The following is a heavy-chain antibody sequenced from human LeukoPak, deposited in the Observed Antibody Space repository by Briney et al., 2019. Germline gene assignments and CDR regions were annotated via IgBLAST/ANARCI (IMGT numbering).Heavy chain of an antibody. J-gene: IGHJ6*02. CDR1: GGSISSYY. Sequence: SETLSLTCTVSGGSISSYYWSWIRQPPGKGLEWIGYIYYSGSTNYNPSLKSRVTISGDTSKNQFSLKLSSVTAADTAVYYCARGRRGWGSHYYYGMDVWGQGTTVTVSS. D-gene: IGHD7-27*01. V-gene: IGHV4-59*12. CDR2: IYYSGST. CDR3: ARGRRGWGSHYYYGMDV.